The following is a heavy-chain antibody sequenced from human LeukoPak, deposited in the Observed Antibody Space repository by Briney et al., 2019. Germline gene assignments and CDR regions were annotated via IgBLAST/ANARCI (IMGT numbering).Heavy chain of an antibody. J-gene: IGHJ5*02. CDR2: IYPGDSDT. D-gene: IGHD2-2*01. V-gene: IGHV5-51*01. CDR1: GSSFTSYW. CDR3: ARGLLDVVVPAATSMFDP. Sequence: GESLKISCKGSGSSFTSYWIGWVRQMPGKGLEWMGIIYPGDSDTRYSPSFQGQVTISADKSISTAYLQWSSLKASDTAMYYCARGLLDVVVPAATSMFDPWGQGTLVTVSS.